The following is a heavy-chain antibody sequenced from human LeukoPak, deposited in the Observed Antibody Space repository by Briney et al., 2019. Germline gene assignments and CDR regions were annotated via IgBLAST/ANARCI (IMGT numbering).Heavy chain of an antibody. CDR1: GYTFTAYY. Sequence: RASVKVSCMASGYTFTAYYMHWVRQAPGRGVEWMGWINTNSGGTNYAQKLQGRVTMTRDTSISTAYMELSGLISDDTAVYFCARDRERYRNYYYSMYVWGIGTTVTVAS. CDR3: ARDRERYRNYYYSMYV. V-gene: IGHV1-2*02. CDR2: INTNSGGT. D-gene: IGHD2-15*01. J-gene: IGHJ6*03.